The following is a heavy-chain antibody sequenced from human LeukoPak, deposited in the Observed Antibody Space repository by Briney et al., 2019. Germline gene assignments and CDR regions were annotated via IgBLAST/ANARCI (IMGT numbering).Heavy chain of an antibody. Sequence: QPGGSLRLSCTASGFTFSSYGISWVRQAPGKGLEWVSGISGSGGSTFYADSVKGRFTVSRDNSKNTVNLQMNSLRPEDTAVYFCVRGYYYYMDVWGRGTTVT. CDR3: VRGYYYYMDV. J-gene: IGHJ6*03. V-gene: IGHV3-23*01. CDR2: ISGSGGST. CDR1: GFTFSSYG.